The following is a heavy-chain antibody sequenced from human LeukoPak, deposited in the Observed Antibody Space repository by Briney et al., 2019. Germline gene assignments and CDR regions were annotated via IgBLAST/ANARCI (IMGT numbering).Heavy chain of an antibody. CDR2: ISGNGDST. CDR1: GFTFSSYA. V-gene: IGHV3-64*01. CDR3: ARVLSPGWAFDI. D-gene: IGHD2-15*01. Sequence: GGSLRLSCAASGFTFSSYAIHWVRQAPGKGLEDVSAISGNGDSTSYANSVKGRFTVSRDNSKNTLYLQMGRLRAEDMAVYYCARVLSPGWAFDIWGQGTMVTVSS. J-gene: IGHJ3*02.